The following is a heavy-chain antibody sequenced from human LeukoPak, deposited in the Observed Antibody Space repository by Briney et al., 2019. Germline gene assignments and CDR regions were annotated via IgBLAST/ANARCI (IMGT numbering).Heavy chain of an antibody. D-gene: IGHD3-10*01. J-gene: IGHJ6*03. V-gene: IGHV4-59*01. Sequence: PSETLSLTCTVSGYSISSYYWSWIRQPPGKGLEWIGYIYYSGSTNYNPSLKSRVTISVDTSKNQFSLKLSSVTAADTAVYYCARGRSSMVRGYYYYYMDVWGKGTTVTISS. CDR1: GYSISSYY. CDR2: IYYSGST. CDR3: ARGRSSMVRGYYYYYMDV.